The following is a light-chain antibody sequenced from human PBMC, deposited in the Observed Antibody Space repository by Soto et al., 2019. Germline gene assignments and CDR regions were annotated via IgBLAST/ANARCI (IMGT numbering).Light chain of an antibody. CDR1: RSEVGGYNY. CDR3: CSFAGGYTFV. J-gene: IGLJ1*01. CDR2: DVS. Sequence: QSALTQPRSVSGSPGLSVTMSCTGTRSEVGGYNYVSWYQKLPGKAPKLMIYDVSKRPSGVPDRFSGSKSGNTASLTISGLQAEDEADYYCCSFAGGYTFVFGSGTKLTVL. V-gene: IGLV2-11*01.